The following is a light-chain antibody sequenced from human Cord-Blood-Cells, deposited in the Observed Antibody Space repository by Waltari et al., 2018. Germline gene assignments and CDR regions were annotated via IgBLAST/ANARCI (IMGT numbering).Light chain of an antibody. Sequence: SYVLTQPPSVSVAPGKTARITCGGNNIGSKSVHWYQQKPGQAPVLVIYYDSDRPSGNPERFSGSNSGNTATLTISRVEAGDEADYYCQVWDSSSDHWVFGGGTKLTVL. CDR3: QVWDSSSDHWV. V-gene: IGLV3-21*04. J-gene: IGLJ3*02. CDR2: YDS. CDR1: NIGSKS.